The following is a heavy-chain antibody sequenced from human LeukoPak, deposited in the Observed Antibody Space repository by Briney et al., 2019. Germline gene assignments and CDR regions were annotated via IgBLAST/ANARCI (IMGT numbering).Heavy chain of an antibody. V-gene: IGHV1-3*01. Sequence: ASEKVSCKASGYTFTSYAMHWVRQAPGQRLEWMGWINAGNGNTKYSQKFQGRVTITRDTSASTAYMELRSLRSDDTALYFCARGESPDYDVLTGYYLIRHPFDIWGQGTMVTVSS. J-gene: IGHJ3*02. CDR3: ARGESPDYDVLTGYYLIRHPFDI. D-gene: IGHD3-9*01. CDR1: GYTFTSYA. CDR2: INAGNGNT.